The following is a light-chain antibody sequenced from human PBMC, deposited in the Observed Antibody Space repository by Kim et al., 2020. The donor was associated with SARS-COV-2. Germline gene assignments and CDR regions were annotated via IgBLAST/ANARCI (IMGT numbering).Light chain of an antibody. CDR2: YDF. V-gene: IGLV2-14*03. CDR1: TSGVVGYYY. Sequence: TTSATAPTSGVVGYYYVVSDHQHPRKSPNIIIFYDFNQPPGGFYSFSGCKSGTTAALTISGLQAEDEADYYCNTYRTGSTPNVFGTGTKVTVL. J-gene: IGLJ1*01. CDR3: NTYRTGSTPNV.